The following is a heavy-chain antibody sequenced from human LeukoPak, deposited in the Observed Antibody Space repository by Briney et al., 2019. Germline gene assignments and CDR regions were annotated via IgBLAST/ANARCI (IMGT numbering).Heavy chain of an antibody. CDR2: IYYSGST. CDR1: GGSISSYY. CDR3: ARGNYYDSSGHLDY. J-gene: IGHJ4*02. D-gene: IGHD3-22*01. Sequence: SETLSLTCTVSGGSISSYYWSWIRQPPGKGLEWIGYIYYSGSTNYNPSLKSRVTISVDTSKNQFSLKLSSVTAADTAVYYCARGNYYDSSGHLDYWGQGTLVTVSS. V-gene: IGHV4-59*01.